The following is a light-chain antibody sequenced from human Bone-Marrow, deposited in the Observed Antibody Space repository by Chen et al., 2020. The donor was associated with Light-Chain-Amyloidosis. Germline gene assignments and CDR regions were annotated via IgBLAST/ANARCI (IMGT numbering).Light chain of an antibody. J-gene: IGLJ2*01. Sequence: SHELTQPPSVSVSPGQTARITCSGDDLPTKYAYWYQQKPGQAPVLVIHRDTERPSGITERFSGSSSGTTATLSISGVQAEDEADYHCQSADSSGTYEVIFGRGTKLTVL. CDR1: DLPTKY. CDR2: RDT. V-gene: IGLV3-25*03. CDR3: QSADSSGTYEVI.